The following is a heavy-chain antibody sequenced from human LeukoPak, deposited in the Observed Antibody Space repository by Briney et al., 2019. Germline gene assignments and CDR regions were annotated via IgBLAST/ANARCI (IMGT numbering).Heavy chain of an antibody. J-gene: IGHJ6*02. Sequence: SETLSLTCTVSSGSISSYYWSWIRQPPGKGLEWIGYIYYSGSTNYNPSLKSRVTISIDASKNQFSLKLSAVTAADTAVYYCARAFSSWMHYYYGMDVWGQGTTVTVSS. CDR3: ARAFSSWMHYYYGMDV. CDR2: IYYSGST. V-gene: IGHV4-59*01. CDR1: SGSISSYY. D-gene: IGHD2/OR15-2a*01.